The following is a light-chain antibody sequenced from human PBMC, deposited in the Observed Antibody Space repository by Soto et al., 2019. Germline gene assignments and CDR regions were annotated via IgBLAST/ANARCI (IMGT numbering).Light chain of an antibody. CDR1: QSVNRN. V-gene: IGKV3-15*01. CDR2: AAS. Sequence: EIEMTQSPATLSVSPGERATLSCRASQSVNRNLAWYQQKPGQAPRLLIYAASTRATGIPARFSGSGSETEFTLTISSLQSEDFAIYYCQQYNNWWTFGQGTKVEI. CDR3: QQYNNWWT. J-gene: IGKJ1*01.